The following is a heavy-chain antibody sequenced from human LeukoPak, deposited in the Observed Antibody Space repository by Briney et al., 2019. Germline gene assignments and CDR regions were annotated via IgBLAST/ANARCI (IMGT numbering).Heavy chain of an antibody. CDR1: GDAIKSYY. CDR2: IYAGGTT. CDR3: ARDRAARGLKGYHFDY. V-gene: IGHV4-4*07. D-gene: IGHD3-10*01. J-gene: IGHJ4*02. Sequence: PSETLSLTCSVSGDAIKSYYWSWIRQSAGKGLEWIGRIYAGGTTNYNPTLKSRATMSLDTSKNQISLRLSSVTVADTAVYYCARDRAARGLKGYHFDYWGQGTLVGVSS.